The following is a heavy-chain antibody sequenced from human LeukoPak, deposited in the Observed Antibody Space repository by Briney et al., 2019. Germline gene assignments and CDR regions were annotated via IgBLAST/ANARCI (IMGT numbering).Heavy chain of an antibody. D-gene: IGHD3-10*01. V-gene: IGHV4-39*01. CDR1: GGSISSYY. CDR2: IYYSGST. Sequence: PSETLSLTCTVSGGSISSYYWSWIRQPPGRGLEWIGSIYYSGSTYYNPSLKSRVTISVDTSKNQFSLKLSSVTAADTAVYYCARLTMVRGALNYFDYWGQGTLVTVSS. CDR3: ARLTMVRGALNYFDY. J-gene: IGHJ4*02.